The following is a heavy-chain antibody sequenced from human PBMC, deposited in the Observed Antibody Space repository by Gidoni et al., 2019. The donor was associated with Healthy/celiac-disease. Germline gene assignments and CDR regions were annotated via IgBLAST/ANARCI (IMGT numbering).Heavy chain of an antibody. CDR3: ARESYYGSGSYPSGNWYFDL. Sequence: EVQLVESGGGLVQPGGSLRLSCAASGFTASSNYRSWVRQAPGKGLEWVSVIYSGGSTYYADSVKGRFTISRDNSKNTLYLQMNSLRAEDTAVYYCARESYYGSGSYPSGNWYFDLWGRGTLVTVSS. CDR1: GFTASSNY. V-gene: IGHV3-66*01. CDR2: IYSGGST. J-gene: IGHJ2*01. D-gene: IGHD3-10*01.